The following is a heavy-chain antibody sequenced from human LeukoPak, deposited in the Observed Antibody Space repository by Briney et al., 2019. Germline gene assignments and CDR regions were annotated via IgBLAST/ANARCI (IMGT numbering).Heavy chain of an antibody. CDR1: GGSISSSSYY. Sequence: RASETLSLTCTVSGGSISSSSYYWGWIRQPPGKGLEWIGSIYYSGSTYYNPSLKSRVTISVDTSKNQFSLKLSSVTAADTAVYYCARDGAMYYFDYWGQGTLVTVSS. CDR2: IYYSGST. CDR3: ARDGAMYYFDY. J-gene: IGHJ4*02. V-gene: IGHV4-39*07.